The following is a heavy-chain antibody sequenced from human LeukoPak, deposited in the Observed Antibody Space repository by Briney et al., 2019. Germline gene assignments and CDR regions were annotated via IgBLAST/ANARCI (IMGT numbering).Heavy chain of an antibody. CDR1: GGTFSSYA. CDR2: ISAYNGNT. V-gene: IGHV1-18*01. CDR3: ASAYYDSSGYYVY. D-gene: IGHD3-22*01. Sequence: ASVKVSCKASGGTFSSYAISWVRQAPGQGLEWMGWISAYNGNTNYAQKFQGRVTMTTDTSTSTAYMELRSLRSDDTAVYYCASAYYDSSGYYVYWGQGTLVTVSS. J-gene: IGHJ4*02.